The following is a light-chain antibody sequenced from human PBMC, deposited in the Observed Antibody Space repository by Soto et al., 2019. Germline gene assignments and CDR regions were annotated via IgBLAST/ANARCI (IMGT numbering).Light chain of an antibody. J-gene: IGKJ3*01. Sequence: DIQMTQSPSSLSASVGDRVTITCRASQTISRNLNWYQQKPGKAPKLLIYDASSLQSGVPSTFSGSGSGTDFTLTISSLQPEDFATYYCQQSYTTPITFGPGTKVDIK. CDR3: QQSYTTPIT. CDR1: QTISRN. V-gene: IGKV1-39*01. CDR2: DAS.